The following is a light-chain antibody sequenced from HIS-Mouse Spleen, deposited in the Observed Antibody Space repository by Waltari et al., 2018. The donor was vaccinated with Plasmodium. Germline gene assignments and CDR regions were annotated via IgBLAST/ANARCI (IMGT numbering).Light chain of an antibody. V-gene: IGLV3-1*01. CDR2: QDS. Sequence: SYELTQPPPVSVSPGQTASITCSGDKLGDKYACWYQQKPGQSPVLGSYQDSKRPSGIPERFSGSNSGNTATLTISGTQAMDEADYYCQAWDSSTVVFGGGTKLTVL. CDR3: QAWDSSTVV. CDR1: KLGDKY. J-gene: IGLJ2*01.